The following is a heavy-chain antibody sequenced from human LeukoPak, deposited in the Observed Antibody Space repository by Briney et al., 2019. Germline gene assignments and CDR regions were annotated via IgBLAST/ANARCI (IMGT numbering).Heavy chain of an antibody. Sequence: SETLSLTCTASGGSISSYYWSWIRQPPGKGLEWIGYIYYSGSTNYNPSLKSRVTISVDTSKNQFSLKLSSVTAADTAVYYCARYYGTYFDYWGQGTLVTVSS. J-gene: IGHJ4*02. CDR2: IYYSGST. CDR1: GGSISSYY. CDR3: ARYYGTYFDY. V-gene: IGHV4-59*01. D-gene: IGHD4-17*01.